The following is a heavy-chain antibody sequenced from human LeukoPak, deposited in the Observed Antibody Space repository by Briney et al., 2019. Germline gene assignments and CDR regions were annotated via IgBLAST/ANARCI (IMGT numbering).Heavy chain of an antibody. CDR2: IKSKTDGGTT. J-gene: IGHJ6*02. Sequence: GGSLRLSCAASGFTFSNAWMSWVRQAPGKGLEWVGRIKSKTDGGTTDYAAPVKGRFTISRDDSKNTLYLQMNSLKTEDTAVYYCTTDPSHYYGMDVWGQGTTVTVSS. V-gene: IGHV3-15*01. CDR3: TTDPSHYYGMDV. CDR1: GFTFSNAW.